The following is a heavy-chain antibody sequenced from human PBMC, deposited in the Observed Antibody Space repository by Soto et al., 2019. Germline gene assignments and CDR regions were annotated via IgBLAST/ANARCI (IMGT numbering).Heavy chain of an antibody. CDR2: IVVGSGNT. V-gene: IGHV1-58*01. CDR1: GFTFTNSA. CDR3: AAVLTYYYGSGRYSGYGMDV. Sequence: ASVKVSCKASGFTFTNSAVQWVRQARGRRLEWIGWIVVGSGNTDDEQKFQERVTITSDMSTSTAYMELSSLRPEDTAVYYCAAVLTYYYGSGRYSGYGMDVWGQGTTVTVSS. D-gene: IGHD3-10*01. J-gene: IGHJ6*02.